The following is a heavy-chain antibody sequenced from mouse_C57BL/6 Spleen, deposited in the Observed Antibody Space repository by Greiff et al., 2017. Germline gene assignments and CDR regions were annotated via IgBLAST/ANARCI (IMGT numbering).Heavy chain of an antibody. Sequence: EVQLQQSGPELVKPGASVKISCKASGYTFTDYYMNWVKQSHGKSLEWIGDINPNNGGTSYNQKFKGKATLTVDKSSSTAYMALRSLTSEDSAVYYCARWSEDYYGSSYDAMDYWGQGTSVTVSS. J-gene: IGHJ4*01. CDR2: INPNNGGT. CDR3: ARWSEDYYGSSYDAMDY. D-gene: IGHD1-1*01. CDR1: GYTFTDYY. V-gene: IGHV1-26*01.